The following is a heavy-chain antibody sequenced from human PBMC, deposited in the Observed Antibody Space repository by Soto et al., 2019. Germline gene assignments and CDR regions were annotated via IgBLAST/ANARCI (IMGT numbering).Heavy chain of an antibody. V-gene: IGHV1-18*01. CDR3: ARDIRGSHASSYNYFGLDV. CDR1: GYTFTSYG. Sequence: QVQLVQSGAEVKKPGASVKVSCKASGYTFTSYGISWVRQAPGQGLEWMGWIRASSGNTNYAQNYQGRVTMTTDTSTATAYRAVRSLRSDDTAIYYCARDIRGSHASSYNYFGLDVWGQGTTVTVSS. J-gene: IGHJ6*02. CDR2: IRASSGNT. D-gene: IGHD1-26*01.